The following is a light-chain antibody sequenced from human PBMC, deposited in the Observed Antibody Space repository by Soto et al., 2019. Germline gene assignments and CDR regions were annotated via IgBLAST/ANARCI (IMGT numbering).Light chain of an antibody. V-gene: IGKV3-20*01. CDR3: QQYGNAPLT. CDR2: DAS. CDR1: QSVSSY. Sequence: EITLTQSPGNIALSPGERTTLSCRAIQSVSSYLAWYQQKPGQAPRLLIYDASNRATGIPDRFSGSGSGTDFTLTICRLEPEDVALYYCQQYGNAPLTFGGGTKVDIK. J-gene: IGKJ4*01.